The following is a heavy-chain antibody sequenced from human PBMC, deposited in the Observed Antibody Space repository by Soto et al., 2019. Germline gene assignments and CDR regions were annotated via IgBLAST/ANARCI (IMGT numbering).Heavy chain of an antibody. V-gene: IGHV3-48*03. Sequence: EVQLVESGGGLVQPGGSLRLSCAASGFPFNSYEMSWVRQAPGKGLEYISYISSSGSSISYADSVKGRFTIARDNAKNSLYLQMNNLRAEDTGVYYCARGVYDSRGYNYPWGQGTLVTVSS. CDR1: GFPFNSYE. CDR2: ISSSGSSI. CDR3: ARGVYDSRGYNYP. D-gene: IGHD3-22*01. J-gene: IGHJ5*02.